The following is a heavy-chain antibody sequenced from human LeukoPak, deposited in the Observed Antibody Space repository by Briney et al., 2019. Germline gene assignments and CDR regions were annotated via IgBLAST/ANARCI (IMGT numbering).Heavy chain of an antibody. CDR2: ISNNGGYT. V-gene: IGHV3-23*01. CDR1: GFTFSSSA. J-gene: IGHJ5*02. CDR3: ATQVRYCSSISCYVGWFDP. Sequence: GGSLRLSCAASGFTFSSSAMSWVRQAPGKGLEWVSAISNNGGYTYYADSVKGRFTSSRDNSKNTLYLQMNSLRAEDTAVYYCATQVRYCSSISCYVGWFDPWGQGTLVTVSS. D-gene: IGHD2-2*01.